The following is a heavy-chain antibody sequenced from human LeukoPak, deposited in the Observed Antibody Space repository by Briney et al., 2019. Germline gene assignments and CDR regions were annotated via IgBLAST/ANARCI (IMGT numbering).Heavy chain of an antibody. CDR1: GYTFTSNY. V-gene: IGHV1-46*01. CDR2: IYPRDGST. D-gene: IGHD4-17*01. CDR3: ARSGGTTVTTSGEDY. J-gene: IGHJ4*02. Sequence: ASVKVSCKASGYTFTSNYIHWVRQAPGQGLEWMGMIYPRDGSTSYAQKFQGRVTMTRDTSTSTVYMELSSLRSEDTAVYYCARSGGTTVTTSGEDYWGQGTLVTVSS.